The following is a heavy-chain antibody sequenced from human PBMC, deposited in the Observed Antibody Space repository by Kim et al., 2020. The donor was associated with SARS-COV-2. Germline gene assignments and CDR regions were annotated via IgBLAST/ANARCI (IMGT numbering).Heavy chain of an antibody. D-gene: IGHD1-26*01. Sequence: GGSLRLSCAASGFTFSNAWMSWVRQAPGKGLEWVGRIKSKTDGGTTDYAAPVKGRFTISRDDSKNTLYLQMNSLKTEDTAVYYCTTDAVAGVGWELHGIDPWGQGTLVTVSS. CDR1: GFTFSNAW. V-gene: IGHV3-15*01. CDR3: TTDAVAGVGWELHGIDP. CDR2: IKSKTDGGTT. J-gene: IGHJ5*02.